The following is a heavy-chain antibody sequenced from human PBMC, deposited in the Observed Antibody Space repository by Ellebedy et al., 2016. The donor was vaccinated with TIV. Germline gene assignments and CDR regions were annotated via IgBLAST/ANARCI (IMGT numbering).Heavy chain of an antibody. CDR1: GFTFSRYA. CDR2: IWHDGSNK. Sequence: PGGSLRLSCAASGFTFSRYAMHWVRQAPGKGLEWVSFIWHDGSNKQYVDSVKGRFTISRDNSKNTLYLQMNSLRAEDTAIYYCARSDTSMFTPEDYWGQGTLVTVSS. J-gene: IGHJ4*02. CDR3: ARSDTSMFTPEDY. V-gene: IGHV3-33*08. D-gene: IGHD5-18*01.